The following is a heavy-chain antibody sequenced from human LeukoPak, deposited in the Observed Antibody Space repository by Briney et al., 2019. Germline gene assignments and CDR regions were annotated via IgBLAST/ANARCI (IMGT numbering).Heavy chain of an antibody. CDR3: AKSAAGTADFDY. V-gene: IGHV4-4*08. J-gene: IGHJ4*02. D-gene: IGHD1-1*01. CDR1: GGAITSYY. Sequence: KPSETLSLTCTVSGGAITSYYWSWVRQPPGKGLEWIGRISASGSTNYNPSLQSRVTISVDTSKNQFSLKVSSVTAADTAVYYCAKSAAGTADFDYWGQGTLVTVSS. CDR2: ISASGST.